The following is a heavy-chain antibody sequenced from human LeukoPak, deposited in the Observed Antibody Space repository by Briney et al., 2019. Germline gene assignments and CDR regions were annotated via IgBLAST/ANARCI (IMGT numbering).Heavy chain of an antibody. CDR2: IYYSGTT. CDR1: GGSISSSDYY. Sequence: PSETLSLTCTVSGGSISSSDYYWDWIRQPPGKGLEWIGSIYYSGTTYYNPSLKSRVTISVDTSKNQFSLKLSSVTAADTAVYYCARYYFGVRAFDIWGQGTMVTVSS. V-gene: IGHV4-39*07. J-gene: IGHJ3*02. CDR3: ARYYFGVRAFDI. D-gene: IGHD3-3*01.